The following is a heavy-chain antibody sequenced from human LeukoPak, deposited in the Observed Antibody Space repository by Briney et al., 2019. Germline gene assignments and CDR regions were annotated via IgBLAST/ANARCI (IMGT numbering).Heavy chain of an antibody. Sequence: ASVKVSCKASGYTFTGYYMHWVRQAPGQGLEWMRWINPNSGGTSYAQKFQGRVTITRDTSISTAYMELSRLRSDDTAVYYCARGRLYYGGNEDDYWGQGTLVTVSS. CDR1: GYTFTGYY. D-gene: IGHD4-23*01. CDR3: ARGRLYYGGNEDDY. V-gene: IGHV1-2*02. CDR2: INPNSGGT. J-gene: IGHJ4*02.